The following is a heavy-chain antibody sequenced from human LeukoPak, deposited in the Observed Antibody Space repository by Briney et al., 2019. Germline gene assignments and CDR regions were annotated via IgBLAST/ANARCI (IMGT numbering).Heavy chain of an antibody. Sequence: ASVKVSCKASRYTFTSYDINWVRQATGQGLEWMGWMNPNSGNTGYAQKFQGRVTITRNTSISTAYMELSNLRSEDTAVYYCARGYYAVDAFDIWGQGTMVTVSS. CDR1: RYTFTSYD. J-gene: IGHJ3*02. V-gene: IGHV1-8*03. D-gene: IGHD3-16*01. CDR3: ARGYYAVDAFDI. CDR2: MNPNSGNT.